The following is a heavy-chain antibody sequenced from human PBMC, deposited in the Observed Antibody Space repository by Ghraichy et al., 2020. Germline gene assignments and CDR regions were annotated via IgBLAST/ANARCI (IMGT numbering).Heavy chain of an antibody. CDR2: ISVTGTST. V-gene: IGHV3-23*01. D-gene: IGHD3-9*01. CDR3: AKLKDILTSRYCDY. J-gene: IGHJ4*02. Sequence: GESLNISCAASGFTFSSYAMNWVRQAPGKGLEWVSVISVTGTSTYYADSVKGRFTISRDNSKNTLYLQMNSLRAEDTAVYYCAKLKDILTSRYCDYWGQGTLVTVSS. CDR1: GFTFSSYA.